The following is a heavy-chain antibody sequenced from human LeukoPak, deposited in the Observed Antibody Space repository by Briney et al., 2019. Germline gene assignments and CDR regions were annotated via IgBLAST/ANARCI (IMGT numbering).Heavy chain of an antibody. V-gene: IGHV3-48*03. CDR2: ISSSGSTI. CDR1: GFTFSSYE. Sequence: GGSLRLSCAASGFTFSSYEMNWVRQAPGKGLEWVSYISSSGSTIYYADSVKGRFTISRDNAKNSLYLQMSSLRAEDTAVYYCARDGVRYYGQPVGYYYIEVWGKRDQG. J-gene: IGHJ6*03. CDR3: ARDGVRYYGQPVGYYYIEV. D-gene: IGHD3-10*01.